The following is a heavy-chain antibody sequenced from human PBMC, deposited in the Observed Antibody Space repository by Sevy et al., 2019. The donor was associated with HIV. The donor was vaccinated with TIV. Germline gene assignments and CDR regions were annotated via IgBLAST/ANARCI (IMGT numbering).Heavy chain of an antibody. CDR2: ISGSGGST. J-gene: IGHJ4*02. CDR3: AKTSRGGAAAGKNRGDFHY. D-gene: IGHD6-13*01. V-gene: IGHV3-23*01. CDR1: GFTFSSYA. Sequence: GGSLRLSCAASGFTFSSYAMSWVRQAPGKGLEWVSAISGSGGSTYYADSVKGRFTISRDNSKNTLYLQMNSLRAEDSAVYYCAKTSRGGAAAGKNRGDFHYWGQGTLVTVSS.